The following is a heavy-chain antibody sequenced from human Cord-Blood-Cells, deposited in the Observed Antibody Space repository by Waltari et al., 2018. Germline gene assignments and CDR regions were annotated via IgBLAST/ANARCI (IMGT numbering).Heavy chain of an antibody. CDR3: ARGPYCSSTSCYYFDY. CDR2: IYHSGGT. D-gene: IGHD2-2*01. J-gene: IGHJ4*02. V-gene: IGHV4-38-2*01. Sequence: QVQLQESGPGLVKPSETLSLTCAVSGYSIRSGYYWGWIRQPPGKGLAWIGSIYHSGGTYYTPSLKSRVTISVDTSKNQFSLKLSSVTAADTAVYYCARGPYCSSTSCYYFDYWGQGTLVTVSS. CDR1: GYSIRSGYY.